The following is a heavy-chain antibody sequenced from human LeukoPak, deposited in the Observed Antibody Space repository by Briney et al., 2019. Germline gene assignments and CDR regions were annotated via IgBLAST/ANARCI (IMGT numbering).Heavy chain of an antibody. CDR2: ISGRGGTI. CDR3: AKSLRIQLWRAAGH. CDR1: GFTFSSYA. Sequence: PGGSLRLSCAASGFTFSSYAITWVRQAPGKGLEWVSAISGRGGTIYYADSVKGRFTVSRDNSKNTLYLQMNSLRGEDAAVYYCAKSLRIQLWRAAGHWGQGTLVTVSS. V-gene: IGHV3-23*01. D-gene: IGHD5-18*01. J-gene: IGHJ4*02.